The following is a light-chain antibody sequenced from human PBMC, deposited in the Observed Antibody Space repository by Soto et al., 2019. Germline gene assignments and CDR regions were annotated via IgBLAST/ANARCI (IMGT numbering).Light chain of an antibody. CDR1: ENVRTF. V-gene: IGKV3D-15*01. Sequence: EVVLTQSPATLSLSPGERATLSCRASENVRTFVDWYQQKPGRAPRLLIYGASSRATGTPDRFSGSGSGTDFTLTISSLQSEDFAVYYCQQYNYWPPITFGQGTRLEIK. J-gene: IGKJ5*01. CDR2: GAS. CDR3: QQYNYWPPIT.